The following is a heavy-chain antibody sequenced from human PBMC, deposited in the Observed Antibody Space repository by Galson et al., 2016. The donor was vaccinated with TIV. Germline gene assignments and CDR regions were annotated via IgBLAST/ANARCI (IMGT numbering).Heavy chain of an antibody. V-gene: IGHV1-3*01. CDR2: IKGENGNT. Sequence: SVKVSCKASGDTFTNHVIHWVRQAPGQSLEWMGWIKGENGNTKYSEKFQGRVTFTRVTSATTIYMELRSLRSDDSSVYYCARVYGGADYWYFDLWGRGTPVIVSS. CDR3: ARVYGGADYWYFDL. J-gene: IGHJ2*01. CDR1: GDTFTNHV. D-gene: IGHD4-23*01.